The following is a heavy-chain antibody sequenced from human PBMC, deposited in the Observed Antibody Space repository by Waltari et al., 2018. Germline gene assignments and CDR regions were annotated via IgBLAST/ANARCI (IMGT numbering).Heavy chain of an antibody. D-gene: IGHD2-2*01. Sequence: QVQLVQSGVEVKKPGSSVKVSCKASGGTFSSYAISWVRQAPGQGLEWMGGIIPIFGTANYAQKFQGRVTITADESTSTAYMELSSLRSEDTAVYYCARNLDIVVVPAAMLYPEDAFDVWGQGTMVTVSS. CDR3: ARNLDIVVVPAAMLYPEDAFDV. CDR2: IIPIFGTA. J-gene: IGHJ3*01. V-gene: IGHV1-69*13. CDR1: GGTFSSYA.